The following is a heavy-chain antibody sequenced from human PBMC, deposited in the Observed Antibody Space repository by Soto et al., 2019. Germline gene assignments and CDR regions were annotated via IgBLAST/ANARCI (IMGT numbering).Heavy chain of an antibody. Sequence: SETLSLTCTVSGGSISSSSYYWGWIRQPPGKGLEWIGSIYYSGSTYYNPSLKSRVTISVDTSKNQFSLKLSSVTAADTAVYYCARDLKQYVDYGATNWFDPWGPGTLVTVSS. J-gene: IGHJ5*02. V-gene: IGHV4-39*02. CDR3: ARDLKQYVDYGATNWFDP. D-gene: IGHD4-17*01. CDR2: IYYSGST. CDR1: GGSISSSSYY.